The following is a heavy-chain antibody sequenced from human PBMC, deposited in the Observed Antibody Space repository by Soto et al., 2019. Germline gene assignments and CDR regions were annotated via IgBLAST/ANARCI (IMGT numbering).Heavy chain of an antibody. D-gene: IGHD5-12*01. J-gene: IGHJ5*02. V-gene: IGHV5-51*01. CDR2: IYPGDSDT. CDR3: ARHSYSGYDFDSWFDP. Sequence: GESLKISCKGSGYSFTSYWIGWVRQMPGKGLEWMGIIYPGDSDTRYSPSFQGQVTISADKSISTAYLQWSSLKASDTAMYYCARHSYSGYDFDSWFDPWGQGTLVTVSS. CDR1: GYSFTSYW.